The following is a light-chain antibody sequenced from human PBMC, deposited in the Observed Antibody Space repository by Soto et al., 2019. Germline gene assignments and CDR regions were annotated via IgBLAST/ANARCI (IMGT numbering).Light chain of an antibody. CDR2: DAS. CDR3: QQRSNWLT. J-gene: IGKJ4*01. CDR1: QSVSSY. V-gene: IGKV3-11*01. Sequence: EIVLTQSPATLSLSPGERATLSCRASQSVSSYLAWYQQKPGQAPRLLIYDASNRATGIPARFSGSGSGTDFTLTISSLEYEDFAVYYCQQRSNWLTFGGGNKVEIK.